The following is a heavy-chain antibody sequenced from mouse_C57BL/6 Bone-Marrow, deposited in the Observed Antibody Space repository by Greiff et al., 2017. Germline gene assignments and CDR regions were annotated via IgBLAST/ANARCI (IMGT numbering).Heavy chain of an antibody. CDR1: GYTFTSYW. J-gene: IGHJ4*01. Sequence: QVQLQQPGAELVMPGASVKLSCKASGYTFTSYWMHWVKQRPGQGLEWIGEIDPSDSYTNYNQKFKGKSTLTVDKSSSTAYMQLSSLSSEDSAVYYCAREKLGSLYAMDYWGQGTSVTVFS. CDR3: AREKLGSLYAMDY. V-gene: IGHV1-69*01. D-gene: IGHD6-5*01. CDR2: IDPSDSYT.